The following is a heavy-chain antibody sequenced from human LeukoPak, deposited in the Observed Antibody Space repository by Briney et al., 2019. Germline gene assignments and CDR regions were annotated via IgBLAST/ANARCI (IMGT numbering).Heavy chain of an antibody. CDR1: GGSISSYY. V-gene: IGHV4-59*08. Sequence: SETLSLTCTVSGGSISSYYWSWIRQPPGKGLEWIGYIYYSGSTNYNPSLKSRVTISVDTSKNQFSLKLSSVTAADTAVYYCASGWDTSYPYYFDYWGQGTLVTVSS. J-gene: IGHJ4*02. D-gene: IGHD5-18*01. CDR3: ASGWDTSYPYYFDY. CDR2: IYYSGST.